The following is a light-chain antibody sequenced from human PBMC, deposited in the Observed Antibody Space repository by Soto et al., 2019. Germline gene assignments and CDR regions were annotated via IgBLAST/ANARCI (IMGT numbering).Light chain of an antibody. CDR2: DAS. V-gene: IGKV1-5*01. Sequence: DIQMTQSPSTLSASVGDRVTITCRASQSISSWLAWYQQKPGKAPKLLIYDASSSESGVPSRFSGSGSGTEFTLPITSLQPDDFATYYCKQYNSYWTFGQGTKGDIK. CDR3: KQYNSYWT. J-gene: IGKJ1*01. CDR1: QSISSW.